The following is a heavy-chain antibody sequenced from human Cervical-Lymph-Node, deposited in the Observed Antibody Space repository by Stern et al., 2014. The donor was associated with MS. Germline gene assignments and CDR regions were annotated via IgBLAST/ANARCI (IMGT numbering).Heavy chain of an antibody. Sequence: VQLVESGPTLVKPSQTLSLTCTVSGDSISDGTYYWTWIRQHPGKGLEWIGYIYNTGSTYYNPSLKSRVTISVDTSKNQFSLKLTSVTAADTAVYYCARVEGGSRTDYWGQGTLVTVSS. CDR2: IYNTGST. V-gene: IGHV4-31*03. CDR1: GDSISDGTYY. CDR3: ARVEGGSRTDY. J-gene: IGHJ4*02. D-gene: IGHD3-16*01.